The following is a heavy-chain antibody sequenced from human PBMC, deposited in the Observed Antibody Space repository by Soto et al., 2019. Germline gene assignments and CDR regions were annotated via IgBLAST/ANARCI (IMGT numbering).Heavy chain of an antibody. CDR1: GFRFSSYA. CDR3: AKPHSSLEWPPFGP. Sequence: QVKVVESGGGVVQTGGSRRLSCAASGFRFSSYAMHWVRQAPGKGLEWLAALTSDGSRYYTDSVKGRFTVSRDNSRNTLYLQMINLIPEDTAVYYCAKPHSSLEWPPFGPWGLGTQVTVSS. D-gene: IGHD3-3*01. J-gene: IGHJ5*02. CDR2: LTSDGSR. V-gene: IGHV3-30*18.